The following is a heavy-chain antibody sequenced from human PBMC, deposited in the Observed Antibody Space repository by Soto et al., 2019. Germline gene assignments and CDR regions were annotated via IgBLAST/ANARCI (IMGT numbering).Heavy chain of an antibody. D-gene: IGHD2-15*01. Sequence: ASVKVSCKAPGDSFSNYAISWLRQAPGQGLQWMGNFIPIFGTTNYAQTFQGRVAITADKSSTTAYTELSSLRSEDTAVYYCAQQRVATPLVTFDYWGQGSLVTVSS. V-gene: IGHV1-69*06. CDR1: GDSFSNYA. CDR3: AQQRVATPLVTFDY. J-gene: IGHJ4*02. CDR2: FIPIFGTT.